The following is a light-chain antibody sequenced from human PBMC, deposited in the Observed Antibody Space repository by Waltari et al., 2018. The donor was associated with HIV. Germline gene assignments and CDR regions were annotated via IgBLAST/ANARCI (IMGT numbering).Light chain of an antibody. J-gene: IGKJ2*01. CDR2: GAS. V-gene: IGKV3-20*01. CDR3: HQYGTSPRT. CDR1: QTVTSNY. Sequence: EIVLAQSPRTLSMSPGERATLSCRASQTVTSNYLAWYQLRPGQAPRLLIYGASIRATGVPDKFSGSGSVTDFTLTIGRLEPEDFAVYYCHQYGTSPRTFGQGSKVEIK.